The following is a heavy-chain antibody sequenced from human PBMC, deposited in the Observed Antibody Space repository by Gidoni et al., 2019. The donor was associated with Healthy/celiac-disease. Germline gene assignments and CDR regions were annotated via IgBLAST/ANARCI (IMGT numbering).Heavy chain of an antibody. Sequence: QVQLVESGGGLVKPGGSLRLSCAASGFPFSDYYMSWIRQAPGKGLEWVSYISSSSTYTNYADSVKGRFTISRDNAKNSLYLQMNSLRVEDTAVYYCARDHLAAAGSFDYWGQGTLVTVSS. CDR3: ARDHLAAAGSFDY. J-gene: IGHJ4*02. CDR2: ISSSSTYT. CDR1: GFPFSDYY. V-gene: IGHV3-11*05. D-gene: IGHD6-13*01.